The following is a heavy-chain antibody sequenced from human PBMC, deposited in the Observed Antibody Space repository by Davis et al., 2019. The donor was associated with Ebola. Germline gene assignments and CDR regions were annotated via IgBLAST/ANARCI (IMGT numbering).Heavy chain of an antibody. D-gene: IGHD3-22*01. CDR2: IYYSGST. J-gene: IGHJ4*02. CDR1: SGSISSNY. V-gene: IGHV4-59*08. CDR3: ARLQRDYYDSGGYYLTAYFFDS. Sequence: SETLSLTCTVSSGSISSNYWSWIRQPPGKGLEWIGYIYYSGSTNYNPSLKSRVSISVDTSKNQFSLKLSSVTAADTAVYYCARLQRDYYDSGGYYLTAYFFDSWGQGTLVTVSS.